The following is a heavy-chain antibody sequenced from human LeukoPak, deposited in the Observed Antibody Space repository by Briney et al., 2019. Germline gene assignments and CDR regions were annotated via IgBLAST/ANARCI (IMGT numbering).Heavy chain of an antibody. CDR3: ARHLNNCGDDCYIFDY. Sequence: SETLSLTCTVSGGSIFSYCWSWIRQPPGKGLEWMGYIYYSGSTNYNPSLKSRVTISVDTSKNQFSLRVSSVTAADTAVYYCARHLNNCGDDCYIFDYWGQGTLVTVSS. CDR1: GGSIFSYC. D-gene: IGHD2-21*01. V-gene: IGHV4-59*08. J-gene: IGHJ4*02. CDR2: IYYSGST.